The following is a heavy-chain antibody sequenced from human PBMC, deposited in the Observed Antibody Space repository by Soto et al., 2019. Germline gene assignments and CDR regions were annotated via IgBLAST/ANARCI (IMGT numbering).Heavy chain of an antibody. Sequence: ASVKVSFKASGYTFTGYYMHWVRQAPGQGLEWMGWINPNSGGTNYAQKFQGRVTMTRDTSISTAYMELSRLRSDDTAVYYCARLWATAFYVDYWGQGTLVTVSS. CDR2: INPNSGGT. CDR1: GYTFTGYY. D-gene: IGHD5-12*01. J-gene: IGHJ4*02. V-gene: IGHV1-2*02. CDR3: ARLWATAFYVDY.